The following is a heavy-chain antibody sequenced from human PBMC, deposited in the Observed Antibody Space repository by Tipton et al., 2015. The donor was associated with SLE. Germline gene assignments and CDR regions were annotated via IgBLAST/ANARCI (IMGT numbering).Heavy chain of an antibody. V-gene: IGHV3-33*06. CDR2: IWYDGSDK. J-gene: IGHJ4*02. CDR3: AKDPGPVEMTVTGPPDF. D-gene: IGHD6-19*01. CDR1: GFSFSDFG. Sequence: RSLRLSCAASGFSFSDFGMHWVRQAPGKGLEWVALIWYDGSDKYYADSVRGRFTISRDNSKNTLYLQMNSLRAEDTAVYYCAKDPGPVEMTVTGPPDFWGQGTPVTVSS.